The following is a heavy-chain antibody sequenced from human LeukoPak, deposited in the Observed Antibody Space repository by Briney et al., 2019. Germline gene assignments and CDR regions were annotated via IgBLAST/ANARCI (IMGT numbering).Heavy chain of an antibody. J-gene: IGHJ4*02. V-gene: IGHV5-51*01. CDR1: GYIFTNYW. CDR3: ARGEMATTHPYFDY. CDR2: IYPGGSDF. D-gene: IGHD5-24*01. Sequence: GESLKISCKGSGYIFTNYWIGWVRQMPGIGLEWMGIIYPGGSDFKYSPSFQGQVTISADKSISTAYLQWSSLKASDTAMYYCARGEMATTHPYFDYWGQGTLVTVSS.